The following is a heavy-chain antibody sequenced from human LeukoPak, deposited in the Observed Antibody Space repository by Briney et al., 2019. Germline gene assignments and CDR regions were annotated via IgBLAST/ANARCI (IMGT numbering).Heavy chain of an antibody. Sequence: QAGGSLRLSCAASGFTFDDYAMHWVRQAPGKGLDLVSGISWNSGSIGYADSVKGRFTISRDNAKNSLYLQMNSLRAEDTALYYCAKYKEAGTAGYYYGMDVWGQGTTVTVSS. V-gene: IGHV3-9*01. CDR1: GFTFDDYA. CDR2: ISWNSGSI. D-gene: IGHD1-7*01. J-gene: IGHJ6*02. CDR3: AKYKEAGTAGYYYGMDV.